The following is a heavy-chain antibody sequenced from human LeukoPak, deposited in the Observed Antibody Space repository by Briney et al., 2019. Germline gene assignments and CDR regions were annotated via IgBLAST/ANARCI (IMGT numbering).Heavy chain of an antibody. CDR2: ISSSSSTI. J-gene: IGHJ6*02. Sequence: GGSLRLSCAASGFTFSSYSMNWVRQAPGKGLEWVSYISSSSSTIYYADFVKGRFTISRDNAKNSLYLQMNSLRAEDTAVYYCAREYHVYRPYYGMDVWGQGTTVTVSS. CDR3: AREYHVYRPYYGMDV. D-gene: IGHD2-2*01. CDR1: GFTFSSYS. V-gene: IGHV3-48*01.